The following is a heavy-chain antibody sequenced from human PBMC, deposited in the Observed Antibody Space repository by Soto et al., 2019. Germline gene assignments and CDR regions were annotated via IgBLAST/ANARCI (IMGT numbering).Heavy chain of an antibody. Sequence: HPGGSLRLSCSASGFTFSRYAMHWVRQAPGKGLEYVSAISSNGGSTYYADSVKGRFTISRDNSKNMVYFQMSSLRAEDTAVYYCAPYPAVAGDQPFDSWGQGTLVTVSS. J-gene: IGHJ4*02. V-gene: IGHV3-64D*06. D-gene: IGHD6-19*01. CDR2: ISSNGGST. CDR3: APYPAVAGDQPFDS. CDR1: GFTFSRYA.